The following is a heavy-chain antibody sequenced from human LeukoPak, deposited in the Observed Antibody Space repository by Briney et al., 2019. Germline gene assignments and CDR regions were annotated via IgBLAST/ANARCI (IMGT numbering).Heavy chain of an antibody. J-gene: IGHJ4*02. D-gene: IGHD3-16*01. CDR3: AISRGGFFDY. V-gene: IGHV4-39*07. CDR2: IYYSGST. Sequence: SETLSLTCTVSGGSISSSNYYWGWIRQPPGKGLEWIGSIYYSGSTDYNPSLKSRVTISVDTSKNQFSLKLSSVTAADTAVYYCAISRGGFFDYWGQGTLVTVSS. CDR1: GGSISSSNYY.